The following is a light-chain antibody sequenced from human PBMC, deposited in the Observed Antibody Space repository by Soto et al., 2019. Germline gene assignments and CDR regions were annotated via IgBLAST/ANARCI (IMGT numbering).Light chain of an antibody. CDR3: QQANSFPWT. CDR2: AAS. V-gene: IGKV1-12*01. J-gene: IGKJ1*01. CDR1: QGISSW. Sequence: DIQMTQSPSPVSASVGDRVTMTCRASQGISSWLVWYQQKPGKAPKLLIYAASSLHSGVPSRFSGSGSGTDFTLTISGLQPEDLATYYCQQANSFPWTFGQGTKVEIK.